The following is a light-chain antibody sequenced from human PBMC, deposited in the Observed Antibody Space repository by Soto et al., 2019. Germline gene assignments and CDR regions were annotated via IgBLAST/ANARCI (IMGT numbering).Light chain of an antibody. Sequence: ETVLTQSPGTLSLSPGERATLSCRASQSVSRSYLAWYQQKLGQAPRLLIHGASSRATGIPDRFSGSGSGTDFTLTISRLEPEDFAVYYCQQYDSSPYTFGQGTKLEIK. CDR3: QQYDSSPYT. V-gene: IGKV3-20*01. CDR2: GAS. J-gene: IGKJ2*01. CDR1: QSVSRSY.